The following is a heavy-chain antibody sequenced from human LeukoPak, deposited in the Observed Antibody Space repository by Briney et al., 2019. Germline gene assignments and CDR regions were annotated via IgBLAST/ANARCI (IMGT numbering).Heavy chain of an antibody. Sequence: GGSLRLSCAASGFTVSSNSMSWVRQAPGKGLEWVSSISSSSSYIYYADSVKGRFTISRDNAKNSLYLQMNSLRAEDTAVYYCAGSPVGYGDYWGQGTLVTVSS. J-gene: IGHJ4*02. CDR2: ISSSSSYI. CDR1: GFTVSSNS. V-gene: IGHV3-21*01. CDR3: AGSPVGYGDY. D-gene: IGHD5-12*01.